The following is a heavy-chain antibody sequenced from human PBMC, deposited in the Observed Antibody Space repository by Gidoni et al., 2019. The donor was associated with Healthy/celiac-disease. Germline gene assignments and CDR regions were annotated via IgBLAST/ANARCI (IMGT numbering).Heavy chain of an antibody. D-gene: IGHD1-26*01. J-gene: IGHJ4*02. V-gene: IGHV4-59*01. Sequence: QVQLQESGPGLVQPSETLSLTCTVSGGSISSYYWSWIRQPPGKGLEWIGYIYYSGSTNYNPSLKSRVTISVDTSKNQFSLKLSSVTAADTAVYYCARESGSYAPDYWGQGTLVTVSS. CDR2: IYYSGST. CDR1: GGSISSYY. CDR3: ARESGSYAPDY.